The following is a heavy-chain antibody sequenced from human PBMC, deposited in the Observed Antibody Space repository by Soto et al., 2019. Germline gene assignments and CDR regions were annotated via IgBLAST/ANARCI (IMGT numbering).Heavy chain of an antibody. CDR2: MNPNSGNT. V-gene: IGHV1-8*01. CDR1: GYTFTSYD. J-gene: IGHJ6*02. CDR3: ARGGDYDFWSGYYTAAAAHYYGMDV. Sequence: VSVKVSCKASGYTFTSYDINWVRQATGQGLEWMGWMNPNSGNTGYARKFQGRVTMTRNTSISTAYMELSSLRSEDTAVYYCARGGDYDFWSGYYTAAAAHYYGMDVWGQGTTVTVSS. D-gene: IGHD3-3*01.